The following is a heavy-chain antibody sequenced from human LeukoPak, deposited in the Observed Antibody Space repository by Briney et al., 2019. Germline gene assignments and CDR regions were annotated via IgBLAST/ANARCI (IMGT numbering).Heavy chain of an antibody. D-gene: IGHD6-19*01. CDR1: GGSINSYY. Sequence: SETLSLTCTVSGGSINSYYWSWIRQPPAKGLEWIGYIYYSGSTNYNPSLKSRVTISVDTSKNQFSMKLSSVTAADTAVYYCARGVAVATTPMDYWGQGTLVTVSS. CDR3: ARGVAVATTPMDY. CDR2: IYYSGST. J-gene: IGHJ4*02. V-gene: IGHV4-59*01.